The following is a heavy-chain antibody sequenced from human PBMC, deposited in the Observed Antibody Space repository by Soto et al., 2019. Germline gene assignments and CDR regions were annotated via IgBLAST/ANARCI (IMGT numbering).Heavy chain of an antibody. CDR2: ISGCGRKT. CDR1: GFTFSNNG. V-gene: IGHV3-23*01. Sequence: EVQVLQSGGGLAQPGGSLRLSCATSGFTFSNNGMSWVRQAPGKGLDWVSGISGCGRKTYYADSVKGRFTISRDNSKNTLFLQMNSLRVEDTAIYYCAKNGLSDSPSAIDSWGQGTLVTVSS. J-gene: IGHJ4*02. D-gene: IGHD2-8*01. CDR3: AKNGLSDSPSAIDS.